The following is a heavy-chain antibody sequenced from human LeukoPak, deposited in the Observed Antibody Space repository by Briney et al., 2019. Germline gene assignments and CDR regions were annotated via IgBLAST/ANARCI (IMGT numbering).Heavy chain of an antibody. J-gene: IGHJ4*02. CDR1: GFTFSSYG. CDR3: AKSGGDYVRFDY. CDR2: ISGSGATT. Sequence: GRSLRLSCAASGFTFSSYGMNWVRQAPGKGLEWVSGISGSGATTDYADSVKGRFTISRDNSKNTLHLQMNSLRAEDTAVYYCAKSGGDYVRFDYWGQGTLVTVSS. V-gene: IGHV3-23*01. D-gene: IGHD4-17*01.